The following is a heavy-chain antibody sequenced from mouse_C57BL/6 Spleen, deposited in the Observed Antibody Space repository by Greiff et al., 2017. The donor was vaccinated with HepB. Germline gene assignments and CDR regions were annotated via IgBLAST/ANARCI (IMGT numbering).Heavy chain of an antibody. CDR3: ARSGVTTVVAEGFAY. CDR2: IYPGDGDT. Sequence: QVTLKVSGPELVKPGASVKISCKASGYAFSSSWMNWVKQRPGKGLEWIGRIYPGDGDTNYNGKFKGKATLTADKSSSTAYMQLSSLTSEDSAVYFCARSGVTTVVAEGFAYWGQGTLVTVSA. D-gene: IGHD1-1*01. CDR1: GYAFSSSW. V-gene: IGHV1-82*01. J-gene: IGHJ3*01.